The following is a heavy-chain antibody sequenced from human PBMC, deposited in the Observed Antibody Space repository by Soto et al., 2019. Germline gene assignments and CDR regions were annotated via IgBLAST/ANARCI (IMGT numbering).Heavy chain of an antibody. Sequence: QVQLVQSGAEVKKPGSSVKVSCKASGGTFSSYAISWVRQAPGQGLEWMGGIIPIFGTANYAQKFQGRVTIYAXXSTSTGYMELSSLRSEDTAVYYCAGRDGRYYGMDVWGQGTTVTVSS. CDR2: IIPIFGTA. CDR1: GGTFSSYA. CDR3: AGRDGRYYGMDV. J-gene: IGHJ6*02. V-gene: IGHV1-69*12.